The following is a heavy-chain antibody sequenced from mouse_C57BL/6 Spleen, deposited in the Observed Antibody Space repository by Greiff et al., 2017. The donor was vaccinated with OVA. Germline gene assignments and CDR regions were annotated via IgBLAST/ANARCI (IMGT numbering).Heavy chain of an antibody. CDR2: INPGSGGT. Sequence: VKLQESGAELVRPGTSVKVSCKASGYAFTNYLIEWVKQRPGQGLEWIGVINPGSGGTNYNEKFKGKATLTAYKSSSTSYMQLSSLTSEDSAVYFCARSSYGNYVYYAMDYWGQGTSVTVSS. V-gene: IGHV1-54*01. D-gene: IGHD2-1*01. CDR1: GYAFTNYL. CDR3: ARSSYGNYVYYAMDY. J-gene: IGHJ4*01.